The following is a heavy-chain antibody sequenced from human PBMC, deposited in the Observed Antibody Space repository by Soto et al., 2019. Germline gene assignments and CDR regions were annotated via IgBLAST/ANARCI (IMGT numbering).Heavy chain of an antibody. Sequence: GGSLRLSCAASGFTFSSYWMHWVRQAPGKGLVWVSRINSDGSSTSYADSVKGRFTISRDNAKNTLYLQMNSLRAEDTAVYYCARDSPLPYGDYTRYYYYYYMDVWGKGTTVTVSS. CDR2: INSDGSST. CDR3: ARDSPLPYGDYTRYYYYYYMDV. CDR1: GFTFSSYW. D-gene: IGHD4-17*01. J-gene: IGHJ6*03. V-gene: IGHV3-74*01.